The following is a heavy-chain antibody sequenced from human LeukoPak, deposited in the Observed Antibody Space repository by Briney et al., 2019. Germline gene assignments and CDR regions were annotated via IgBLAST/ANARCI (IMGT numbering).Heavy chain of an antibody. CDR1: GGSITSYY. D-gene: IGHD6-13*01. CDR2: IHYSGST. Sequence: SETLSLTCAVSGGSITSYYWSWVRQPPGRGLKWIASIHYSGSTSYNSSLKSRVTISVDTSKNQFSLKLSSVTPADTAVYYCARQVYSSSWSYYFEYWGQGILVTVSS. J-gene: IGHJ4*02. V-gene: IGHV4-59*01. CDR3: ARQVYSSSWSYYFEY.